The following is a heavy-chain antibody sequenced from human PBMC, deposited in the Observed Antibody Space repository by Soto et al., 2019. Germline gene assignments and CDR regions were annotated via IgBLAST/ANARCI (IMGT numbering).Heavy chain of an antibody. Sequence: EVQVLESGGGLVQPGGSLRLSCAASGFTFSSYLMRWIRQAPGKGLEWVSSITASGKNTYYADSVKGRFTISRDNSKNTLFLQMSSLRADDTAVYYCAKDLNDAYIDVWGKGTTVTVSS. CDR1: GFTFSSYL. CDR2: ITASGKNT. CDR3: AKDLNDAYIDV. J-gene: IGHJ6*03. D-gene: IGHD1-1*01. V-gene: IGHV3-23*01.